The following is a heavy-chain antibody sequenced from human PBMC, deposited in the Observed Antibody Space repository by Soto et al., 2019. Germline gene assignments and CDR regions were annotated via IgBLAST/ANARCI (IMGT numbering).Heavy chain of an antibody. CDR1: GGSISSSNW. CDR3: ARDRIVVVPAAMKPYYYYGMDV. CDR2: IYHSGST. D-gene: IGHD2-2*01. Sequence: QVQLQESGPGLVKPSGTLSLTCAVSGGSISSSNWWSWVRQPPGKGLEWIGEIYHSGSTNYNPSLKSRVTISVDKSKNQFSLKLSSVIAADTAVYYCARDRIVVVPAAMKPYYYYGMDVWGQGTTVTVSS. V-gene: IGHV4-4*02. J-gene: IGHJ6*02.